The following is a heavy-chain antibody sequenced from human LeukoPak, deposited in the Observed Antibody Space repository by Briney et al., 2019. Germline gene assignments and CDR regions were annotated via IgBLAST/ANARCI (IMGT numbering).Heavy chain of an antibody. CDR3: ARGRRYYYGSGSRPNWFDP. D-gene: IGHD3-10*01. J-gene: IGHJ5*02. V-gene: IGHV4-34*01. Sequence: SETLSLTCAVYGGSFSGYYWSWIRQPPGKGLEWIGEINHSGSTNYNPSLKSRVTISVDTSMNQFSLKLSSVTAADTAVYYCARGRRYYYGSGSRPNWFDPWGQGTLVTVSS. CDR1: GGSFSGYY. CDR2: INHSGST.